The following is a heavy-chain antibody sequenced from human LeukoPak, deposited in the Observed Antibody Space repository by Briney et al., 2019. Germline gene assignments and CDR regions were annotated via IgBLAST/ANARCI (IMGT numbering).Heavy chain of an antibody. J-gene: IGHJ4*02. D-gene: IGHD2-2*01. CDR2: ISGGGLTT. Sequence: GGSLRLSCATSEITFSSYVMSWVRQAPGRGLEWVSTISGGGLTTHYADSVKGRFTISRDNSKNTLYLQMTSLRAEDTAVYYCAKDQGDRVGSSVSWGQGTLVTVPS. CDR3: AKDQGDRVGSSVS. V-gene: IGHV3-23*01. CDR1: EITFSSYV.